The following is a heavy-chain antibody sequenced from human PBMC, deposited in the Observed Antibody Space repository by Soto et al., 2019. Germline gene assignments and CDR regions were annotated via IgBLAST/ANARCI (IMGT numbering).Heavy chain of an antibody. CDR3: ARNDILTGYPYYYGMDV. CDR2: ISSGSNYI. CDR1: GFTFSTYS. Sequence: EVQLVESGGGLVKPGGSLRLSCAASGFTFSTYSMNWVRQAPGKGLEWVSSISSGSNYIYYADSVKGRFTISRDNAKNSLYLQMNSLRAEDTAVYYCARNDILTGYPYYYGMDVWGQGTTVTVSS. V-gene: IGHV3-21*01. D-gene: IGHD3-9*01. J-gene: IGHJ6*02.